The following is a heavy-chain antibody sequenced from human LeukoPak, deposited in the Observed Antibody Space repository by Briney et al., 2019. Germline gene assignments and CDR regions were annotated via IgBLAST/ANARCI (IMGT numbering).Heavy chain of an antibody. CDR3: AKERRYYDSSGPFY. D-gene: IGHD3-22*01. CDR1: GFTFSSYA. V-gene: IGHV3-23*01. CDR2: ISGSGGST. Sequence: GGSLRPSCAASGFTFSSYAMSWVRQAPGKGLEWVSAISGSGGSTYYADSVKGRFTISRDNSKNTLYLQMNSLRAEDTAVYYCAKERRYYDSSGPFYWGQGTLVTVSS. J-gene: IGHJ4*02.